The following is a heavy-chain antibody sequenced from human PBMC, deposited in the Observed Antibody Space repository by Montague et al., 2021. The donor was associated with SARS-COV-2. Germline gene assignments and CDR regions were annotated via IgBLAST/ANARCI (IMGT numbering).Heavy chain of an antibody. D-gene: IGHD5-24*01. CDR2: IYYRGST. CDR3: AREDRWNWFDP. Sequence: SETLSLTCTVSGGSINSDYWSWIRQPPGKGLEWIGYIYYRGSTNYNPSLKSRVTISVDTSKNQFSLKLISVTAADTAVYYCAREDRWNWFDPWGQGIFVTVSS. CDR1: GGSINSDY. V-gene: IGHV4-59*01. J-gene: IGHJ5*02.